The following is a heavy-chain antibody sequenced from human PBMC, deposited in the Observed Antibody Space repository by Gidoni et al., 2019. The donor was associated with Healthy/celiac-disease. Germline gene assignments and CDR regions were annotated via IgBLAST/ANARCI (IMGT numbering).Heavy chain of an antibody. CDR3: ARDLHPYYYDSSGYQLPNAFDI. V-gene: IGHV6-1*01. Sequence: QVQLQQSGPGLVKPSQTLSLTCAISGDSVSSSSAAWNWIRKSPSRGLEWLGRTYYRSKWYNDYAVSVKSRITINPDTSKNQFSLQLNSVTPEDTAVYYCARDLHPYYYDSSGYQLPNAFDIWGQGTMVTVSS. CDR1: GDSVSSSSAA. CDR2: TYYRSKWYN. D-gene: IGHD3-22*01. J-gene: IGHJ3*02.